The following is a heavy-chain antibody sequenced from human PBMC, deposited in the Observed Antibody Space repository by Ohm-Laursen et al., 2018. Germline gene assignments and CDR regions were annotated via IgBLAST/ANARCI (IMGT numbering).Heavy chain of an antibody. V-gene: IGHV3-7*03. J-gene: IGHJ3*02. D-gene: IGHD7-27*01. CDR2: INPDGSQK. Sequence: SLRLSCAASGFSFSGNWMNWVRQTPGKGLELVANINPDGSQKYYVDSVRGRFTISRDNAKNSLYLQMNSLRAEDAAVYYCARDGTGSNAFDIWGQGTMVTVSS. CDR3: ARDGTGSNAFDI. CDR1: GFSFSGNW.